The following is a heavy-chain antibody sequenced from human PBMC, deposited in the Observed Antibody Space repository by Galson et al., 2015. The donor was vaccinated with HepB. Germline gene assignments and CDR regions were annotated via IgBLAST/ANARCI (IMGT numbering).Heavy chain of an antibody. CDR3: ARDHRGYGSGNFFDY. V-gene: IGHV3-66*01. D-gene: IGHD3-10*01. Sequence: SLRLSCAASGFTASNNHMTWVRQAPGKGLEWVSLIYSGGTTYYADSVKGRFAISIEDSKNTLYLQMNSLRVEDTAVYYCARDHRGYGSGNFFDYWGQGTLVTVSS. J-gene: IGHJ4*02. CDR2: IYSGGTT. CDR1: GFTASNNH.